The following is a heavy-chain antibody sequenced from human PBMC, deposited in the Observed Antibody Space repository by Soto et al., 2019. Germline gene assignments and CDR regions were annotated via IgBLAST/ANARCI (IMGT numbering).Heavy chain of an antibody. Sequence: EVQLVDSGGDLVQPGGSLRLSCVASGFTFSDFDMYWVRQVTGNGLECVAGIGTLFDTYYSDSLKGRFSIFRDNAKNSGTLRMNSLTPGDTAVYFCARGRSKDFHSTPPPTFDPWGQGALVTVAS. J-gene: IGHJ5*02. CDR1: GFTFSDFD. CDR2: IGTLFDT. V-gene: IGHV3-13*01. D-gene: IGHD2-15*01. CDR3: ARGRSKDFHSTPPPTFDP.